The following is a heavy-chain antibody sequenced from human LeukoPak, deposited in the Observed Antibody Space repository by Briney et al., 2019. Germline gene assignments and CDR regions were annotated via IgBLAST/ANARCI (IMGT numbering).Heavy chain of an antibody. Sequence: ASVKVSCKASGYTFTSYYMHWVRQAPGQGLEWMGIINPSGGSTSYAQKFQGRVTMTRDMSTSTAYMELRSLRSDDTAVYYCARTPYDFWSGYYNDYYYYMDVWGKGTTVIVSS. CDR2: INPSGGST. CDR3: ARTPYDFWSGYYNDYYYYMDV. J-gene: IGHJ6*03. CDR1: GYTFTSYY. D-gene: IGHD3-3*01. V-gene: IGHV1-46*01.